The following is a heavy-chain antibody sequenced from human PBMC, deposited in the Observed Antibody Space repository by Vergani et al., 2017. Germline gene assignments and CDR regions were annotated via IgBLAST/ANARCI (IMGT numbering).Heavy chain of an antibody. J-gene: IGHJ4*02. Sequence: QVQLVQSGAEMKKPGASVKVSCKASGYTFTAYGISWVRQAPGQGLEWLGWITAYNGDPKYTRRIQDRITLTTDPSTATVYLELRSLRSDDTAVYYCARDFAGECNSDRCYTGGLWGQGTLVTVSS. V-gene: IGHV1-18*01. CDR1: GYTFTAYG. D-gene: IGHD2/OR15-2a*01. CDR3: ARDFAGECNSDRCYTGGL. CDR2: ITAYNGDP.